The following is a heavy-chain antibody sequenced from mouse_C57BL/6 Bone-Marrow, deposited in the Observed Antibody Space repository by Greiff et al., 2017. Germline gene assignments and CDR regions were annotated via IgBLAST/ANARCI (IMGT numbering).Heavy chain of an antibody. V-gene: IGHV3-3*01. J-gene: IGHJ4*01. CDR3: AGGGSYYGNYPLAMDD. D-gene: IGHD2-1*01. Sequence: EVQLQQSGPSLVRPSQTLSLTCTVTGFSINSDCYWIWIRHIPGNKLEYIGYTFYNGITYYNPSLESRTYLTLDPSKNQSSLKLSSVTTEDAATYYCAGGGSYYGNYPLAMDDWGQGTSVTVSS. CDR1: GFSINSDCY. CDR2: TFYNGIT.